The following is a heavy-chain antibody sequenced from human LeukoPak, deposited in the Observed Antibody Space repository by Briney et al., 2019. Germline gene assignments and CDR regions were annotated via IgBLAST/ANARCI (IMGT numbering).Heavy chain of an antibody. CDR3: ARAHVMVKGGFDY. J-gene: IGHJ4*02. D-gene: IGHD3-10*01. Sequence: SETLSLTCTVSGGSISSGSYYWSWIRQPAGKGLEWIGRIYTSGSTNYNPSLKSRVTISVDTSKNQFSLKLSSVTAADTAVYYCARAHVMVKGGFDYWGQGTLVTVSS. CDR2: IYTSGST. CDR1: GGSISSGSYY. V-gene: IGHV4-61*02.